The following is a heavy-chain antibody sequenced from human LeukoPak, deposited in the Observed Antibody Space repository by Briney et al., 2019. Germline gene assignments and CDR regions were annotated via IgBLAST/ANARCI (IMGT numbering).Heavy chain of an antibody. V-gene: IGHV4-59*01. D-gene: IGHD1-26*01. CDR2: IYYSGST. CDR3: ARSGTVGATFYYYYMDV. CDR1: GGSISSYY. J-gene: IGHJ6*03. Sequence: SETLSLTCTVSGGSISSYYWSWIRQPPGKGLEWIGYIYYSGSTNYNPSLKSRVTISVDTSKNQFSLKLSSVTAADTAVYYCARSGTVGATFYYYYMDVWAKGPRSPSP.